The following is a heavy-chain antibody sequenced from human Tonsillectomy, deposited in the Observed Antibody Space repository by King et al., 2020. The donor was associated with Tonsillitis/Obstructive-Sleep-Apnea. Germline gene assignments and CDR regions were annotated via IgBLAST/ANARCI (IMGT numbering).Heavy chain of an antibody. V-gene: IGHV2-5*02. CDR3: AKGICSSTSCYNYFDY. D-gene: IGHD2-2*02. J-gene: IGHJ4*02. CDR1: GFSLSTSGVG. CDR2: VYWDDDK. Sequence: TLKESGPTLVKPKQTLTLNCTFSGFSLSTSGVGVGWIRQPPGKALEWLALVYWDDDKRYSPSLKSRLTITKDTSKHQVVLTMTNMDPVDTATYYCAKGICSSTSCYNYFDYWGQGTLVTVSS.